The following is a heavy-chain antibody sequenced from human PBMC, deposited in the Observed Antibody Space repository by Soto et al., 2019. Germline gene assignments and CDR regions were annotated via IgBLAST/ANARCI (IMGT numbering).Heavy chain of an antibody. Sequence: PLVPQPLPNTVLDGNILNLYWSWILQPTGKGLEWLGYVYYNGITNYNPSLKSRVTMSADTSKNQLSLNLTSLTAAYTAICWCTRSKFDFGYWGERILGTVSS. CDR2: VYYNGIT. D-gene: IGHD3-3*01. J-gene: IGHJ4*02. CDR1: DGNILNLY. V-gene: IGHV4-59*11. CDR3: TRSKFDFGY.